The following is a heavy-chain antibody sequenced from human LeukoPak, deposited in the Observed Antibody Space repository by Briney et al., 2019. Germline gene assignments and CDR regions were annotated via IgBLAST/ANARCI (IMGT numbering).Heavy chain of an antibody. J-gene: IGHJ4*02. Sequence: SDTLSLTCSVSGDPVSASIHWTXIRLPPXKRLEWIGYISNAGSTEYNPSLKSRVTISLDTSKNQFSLKLICVTAADRAIYYCARQFKGLVDSWGQGTLVTVSS. V-gene: IGHV4-59*08. CDR3: ARQFKGLVDS. CDR2: ISNAGST. CDR1: GDPVSASIH.